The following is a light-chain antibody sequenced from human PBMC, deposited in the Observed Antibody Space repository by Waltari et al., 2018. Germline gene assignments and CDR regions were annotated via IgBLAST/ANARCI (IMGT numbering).Light chain of an antibody. CDR2: EVS. Sequence: QSVLTQPASVSGSPGQSITISCTGTSSDVGGYNSVARYQQQPGKTPKLMIYEVSNRPSGVSNRFSGSKSGNTASLTISGLQAEDEADYYCSSYTSSSTLVVFGGGTKLTVL. CDR1: SSDVGGYNS. CDR3: SSYTSSSTLVV. J-gene: IGLJ2*01. V-gene: IGLV2-14*01.